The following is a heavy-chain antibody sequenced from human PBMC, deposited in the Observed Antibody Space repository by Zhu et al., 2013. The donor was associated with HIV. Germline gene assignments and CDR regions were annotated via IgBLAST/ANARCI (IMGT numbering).Heavy chain of an antibody. Sequence: QVQLQESDPGLVKPSETLSLTCTVSGGSISSSSYYWGWIRQPPGKGLEWIGSIYYSGSTYYNPSLKSRVTISVDTSKNQFSLKLSSVTAADTAVYYCARGRAGAIFDYWGQGTLVTVSS. CDR1: GGSISSSSYY. CDR3: ARGRAGAIFDY. CDR2: IYYSGST. V-gene: IGHV4-39*07. J-gene: IGHJ4*02. D-gene: IGHD1-26*01.